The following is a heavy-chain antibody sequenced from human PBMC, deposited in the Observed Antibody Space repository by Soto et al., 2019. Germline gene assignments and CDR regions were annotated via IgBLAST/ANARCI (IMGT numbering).Heavy chain of an antibody. CDR1: GGSISSGGYY. CDR2: IYYSGST. CDR3: ARFRKALGWFDP. Sequence: PSETLSLTCTVSGGSISSGGYYWGWIRQHPGKGLEWIGYIYYSGSTYYNPSLKSRVTISVDTSKNQFSLKLSSVTAADTAVYYCARFRKALGWFDPWGQGTLVTVSS. V-gene: IGHV4-31*03. J-gene: IGHJ5*02.